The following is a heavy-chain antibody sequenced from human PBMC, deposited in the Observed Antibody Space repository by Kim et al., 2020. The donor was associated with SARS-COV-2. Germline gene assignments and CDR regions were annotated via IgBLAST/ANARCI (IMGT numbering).Heavy chain of an antibody. Sequence: NYTPSLKSRVTISVDTSKNQFSLKLSSVTAADTAVYYCARYGSGSYSPYWGQGTLVTVSS. V-gene: IGHV4-59*01. CDR3: ARYGSGSYSPY. D-gene: IGHD3-10*01. J-gene: IGHJ4*02.